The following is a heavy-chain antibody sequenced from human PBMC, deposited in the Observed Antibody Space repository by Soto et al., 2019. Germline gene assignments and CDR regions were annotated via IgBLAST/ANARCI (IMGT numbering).Heavy chain of an antibody. CDR3: AKTGPYDILTYWYLAL. CDR2: IYYSGTT. CDR1: GDSISSSSYY. J-gene: IGHJ2*01. Sequence: LSLTCIVSGDSISSSSYYWVWIRQPPGKGLEWIGSIYYSGTTYYNPSLESRVTISIDTSKNQFSLKLSSLTAADTAVYYCAKTGPYDILTYWYLALWGRGTLVTVSS. D-gene: IGHD3-9*01. V-gene: IGHV4-39*01.